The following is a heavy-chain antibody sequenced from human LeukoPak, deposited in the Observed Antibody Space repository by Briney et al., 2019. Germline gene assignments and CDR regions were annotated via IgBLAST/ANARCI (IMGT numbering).Heavy chain of an antibody. D-gene: IGHD6-19*01. CDR3: ARISRGWLIDS. J-gene: IGHJ4*02. CDR2: ITDDGSEN. CDR1: GFSFRSYA. Sequence: PGRSLRLSCAASGFSFRSYAMHWVRQAPGEGLEWVAVITDDGSENNYAESVKGRFTVSRDNARNTLFLQVNSLRVEDTAVYYCARISRGWLIDSWGQGTQVTVSS. V-gene: IGHV3-30*04.